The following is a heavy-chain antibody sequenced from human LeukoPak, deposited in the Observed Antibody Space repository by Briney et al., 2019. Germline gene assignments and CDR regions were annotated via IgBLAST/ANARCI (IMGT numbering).Heavy chain of an antibody. CDR2: IIPILGIA. CDR3: ARDEMQGYDY. CDR1: GGTFSSYA. V-gene: IGHV1-69*04. D-gene: IGHD2-15*01. J-gene: IGHJ4*02. Sequence: GASVKVSCKASGGTFSSYAISWVRQAPGQGLEWMGRIIPILGIANDAQKFQGRVTITADKSTSTAYMELSSLRSEDTAVYYCARDEMQGYDYWGQGTLVTVSS.